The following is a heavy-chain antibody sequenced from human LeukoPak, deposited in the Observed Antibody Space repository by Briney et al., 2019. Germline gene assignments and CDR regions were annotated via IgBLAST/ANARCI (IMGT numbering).Heavy chain of an antibody. CDR2: INPSGGST. CDR1: SYTFTNYA. CDR3: AAGDYYMDV. V-gene: IGHV1-46*01. Sequence: GASVKVSCKASSYTFTNYAFTWVRQAPGQGLEWMGIINPSGGSTSYAQKFQGRVTMTRDTSTSTVYMELSSLRSEDTAVYYCAAGDYYMDVWGKGTTVTISS. J-gene: IGHJ6*03.